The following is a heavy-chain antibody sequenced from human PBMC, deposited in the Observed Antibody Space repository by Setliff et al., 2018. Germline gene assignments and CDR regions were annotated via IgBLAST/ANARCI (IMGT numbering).Heavy chain of an antibody. V-gene: IGHV4-4*07. J-gene: IGHJ4*02. CDR2: VYSHGDT. CDR1: GGLIYDHW. CDR3: ARERQGGFLEWSPFDS. Sequence: SETLSLTCSVSGGLIYDHWWTWVRQTAGEGLQWIGRVYSHGDTEYNPSLKSRVTISVDTSNNRFSLHLTSVTAADTARYFCARERQGGFLEWSPFDSWGRGILVTVSS. D-gene: IGHD3-3*01.